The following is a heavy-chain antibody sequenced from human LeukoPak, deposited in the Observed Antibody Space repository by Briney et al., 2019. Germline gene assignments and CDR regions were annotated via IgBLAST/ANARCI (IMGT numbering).Heavy chain of an antibody. V-gene: IGHV1-2*02. CDR1: GYTFTGYY. D-gene: IGHD2-15*01. Sequence: ASVKVSCKASGYTFTGYYMHWVRQAPGQGLEWMGWINPNSGGTNYAQKFQGRVTMTTDTSTSTAYMELRSLRSDDTAVYYCARGPTWYNWFDPWGQGTLVTVSS. CDR3: ARGPTWYNWFDP. CDR2: INPNSGGT. J-gene: IGHJ5*02.